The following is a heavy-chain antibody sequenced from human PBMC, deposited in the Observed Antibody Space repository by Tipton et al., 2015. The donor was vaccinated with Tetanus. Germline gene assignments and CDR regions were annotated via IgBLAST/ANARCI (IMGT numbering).Heavy chain of an antibody. D-gene: IGHD6-25*01. V-gene: IGHV4-4*07. CDR2: IYTSEST. Sequence: TLSLTCTISRGSIGSYYWSWIRQPAGKGLEWIGRIYTSESTNYNPSLKSRLTMSVDTSKNQFSLRLNSVTAADTAVYYCARMQRYGMDVWGQGTTVTVSS. J-gene: IGHJ6*02. CDR1: RGSIGSYY. CDR3: ARMQRYGMDV.